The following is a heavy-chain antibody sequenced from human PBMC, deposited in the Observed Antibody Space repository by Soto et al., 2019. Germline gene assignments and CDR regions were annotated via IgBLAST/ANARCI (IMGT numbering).Heavy chain of an antibody. CDR1: GFTFSSYA. Sequence: QVQLVESGGGVVQPGRSLRLSCAASGFTFSSYAMHWVRQAPGKGLEWVAVISYDGSNKYYADSVKGRFTLSRDNSKNSLYLQMNSLRAEDTAVYYCARDSSGSLDYGGQGTLVTVSS. CDR2: ISYDGSNK. J-gene: IGHJ4*02. V-gene: IGHV3-30-3*01. CDR3: ARDSSGSLDY. D-gene: IGHD1-26*01.